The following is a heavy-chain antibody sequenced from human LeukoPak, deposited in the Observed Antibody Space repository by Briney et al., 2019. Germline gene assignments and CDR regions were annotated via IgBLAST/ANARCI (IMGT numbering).Heavy chain of an antibody. CDR1: GYTFTSYG. CDR2: ISAYNGNT. J-gene: IGHJ4*02. D-gene: IGHD3-22*01. CDR3: ARGNYYYDSSGYFDY. Sequence: ASVKVSCKASGYTFTSYGISWVRQAPGQGLEWMGWISAYNGNTNYAQKLQGGVTMTTDTSTSTAYMELRSLRSDDTAVYYCARGNYYYDSSGYFDYWGQGTLVTVSS. V-gene: IGHV1-18*01.